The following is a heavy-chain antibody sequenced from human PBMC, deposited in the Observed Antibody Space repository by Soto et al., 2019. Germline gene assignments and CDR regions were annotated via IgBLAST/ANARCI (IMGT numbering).Heavy chain of an antibody. J-gene: IGHJ4*02. CDR2: IIPIFGTA. Sequence: ASVKVSCKASGGTFSSYAISWVRQAPGQGLEWMGGIIPIFGTANYAQKFQGRVTITADESTSTAYMELSSLRSEDTAVYYCAREGRYCSSTSCYKKAPYFDYWGQGTLVTVSS. V-gene: IGHV1-69*13. D-gene: IGHD2-2*01. CDR3: AREGRYCSSTSCYKKAPYFDY. CDR1: GGTFSSYA.